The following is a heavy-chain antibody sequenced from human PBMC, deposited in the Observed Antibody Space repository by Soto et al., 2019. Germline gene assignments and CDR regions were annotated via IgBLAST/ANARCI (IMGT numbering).Heavy chain of an antibody. D-gene: IGHD2-2*01. CDR3: ARVVGYCSSTSCYGYYYYYYMDV. V-gene: IGHV3-11*01. J-gene: IGHJ6*03. Sequence: GGSLRLSCAASGFTFSDYYMSWIRQAPGKGLEWVSYISSSGSTIYYADSVKGRFTISRDNAKNSLYLQMNSLRAEDTAVYYCARVVGYCSSTSCYGYYYYYYMDVWGKGTTVTVSS. CDR2: ISSSGSTI. CDR1: GFTFSDYY.